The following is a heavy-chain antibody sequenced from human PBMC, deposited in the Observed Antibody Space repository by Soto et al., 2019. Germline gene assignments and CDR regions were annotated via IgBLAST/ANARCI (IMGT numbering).Heavy chain of an antibody. Sequence: GGSLRLSCAASGFTFSSYAMSWVRQAPGKGLESVSAISGSGGSTYYADSVKGRFTISRDNSKNTLYLQMNSLRAEDTAVYYCAKDLFSDIVATIFDYWGQGTLVTVSS. V-gene: IGHV3-23*01. CDR1: GFTFSSYA. J-gene: IGHJ4*02. D-gene: IGHD5-12*01. CDR2: ISGSGGST. CDR3: AKDLFSDIVATIFDY.